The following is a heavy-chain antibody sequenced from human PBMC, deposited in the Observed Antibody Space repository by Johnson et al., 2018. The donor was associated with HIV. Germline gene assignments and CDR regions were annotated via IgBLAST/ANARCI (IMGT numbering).Heavy chain of an antibody. CDR3: ANLIGGGI. CDR2: ISYDGSNK. Sequence: QVQLVESGGGVERPGGSLRLSCAASGFTFRSYDMYWVRQAPGKGLEWVAVISYDGSNKYYANSVKGRFTISRDNANNTLYLQMNSLRVEDTAVYYCANLIGGGIWGQGTLVTVSS. J-gene: IGHJ3*02. V-gene: IGHV3-30*18. CDR1: GFTFRSYD. D-gene: IGHD3-16*01.